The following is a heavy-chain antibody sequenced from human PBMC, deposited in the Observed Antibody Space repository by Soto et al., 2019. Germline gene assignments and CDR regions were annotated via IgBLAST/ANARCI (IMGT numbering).Heavy chain of an antibody. J-gene: IGHJ4*02. CDR1: GFTFSSYA. D-gene: IGHD3-22*01. Sequence: EVQLLESGGGLVQPGGSLRLSCAASGFTFSSYAMSWVRQAPGKGLEWVSTISGSGGSTYYADSVKGRFTISRGNSKNALFLQMNSLRAEDTAVYYCAKEWPADSSGHPNDYWGQGTLVTVSS. V-gene: IGHV3-23*01. CDR3: AKEWPADSSGHPNDY. CDR2: ISGSGGST.